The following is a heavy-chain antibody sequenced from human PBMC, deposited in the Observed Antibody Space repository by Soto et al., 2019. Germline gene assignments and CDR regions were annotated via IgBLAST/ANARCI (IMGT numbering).Heavy chain of an antibody. CDR1: GFTFSTYG. CDR3: AKDLQSYGDYDYYCYGMDV. Sequence: QVQMVESGGGEVQPGRFLTSSCAASGFTFSTYGMHWVRQTPGKGLEWVAVISYDGTNKFYSDSVKGRFTISRDNFKNTLTLQMNSLRADDTAVYSCAKDLQSYGDYDYYCYGMDVWGLGTRVTVSS. CDR2: ISYDGTNK. J-gene: IGHJ6*02. V-gene: IGHV3-30*18. D-gene: IGHD2-21*02.